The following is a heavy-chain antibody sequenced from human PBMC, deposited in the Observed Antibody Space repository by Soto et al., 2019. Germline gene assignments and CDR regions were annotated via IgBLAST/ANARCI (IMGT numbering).Heavy chain of an antibody. J-gene: IGHJ3*02. V-gene: IGHV3-48*01. D-gene: IGHD3-16*01. CDR2: ISSSSSTI. CDR1: GFTFSSYA. Sequence: GGSLRLSCAASGFTFSSYAMSWVRQAPGKGLEWVSYISSSSSTIYYADSVKGRFTISRDNAKNSLYLQMNSLRAEDTAVYYCARVLYGNTDAFDIWGQGTMVTVSS. CDR3: ARVLYGNTDAFDI.